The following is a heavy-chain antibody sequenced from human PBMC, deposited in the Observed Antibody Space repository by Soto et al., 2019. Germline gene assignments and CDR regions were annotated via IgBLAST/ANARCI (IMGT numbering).Heavy chain of an antibody. CDR1: GGTFSSYA. Sequence: SVKACCKASGGTFSSYAISWVRQAPGQGLEWMGGIIPILGTANYAQKFQGRVTITADESTSTAYMELSSLRSEDTAGYYCARGLMKYRVAGTGPFDYCG. CDR3: ARGLMKYRVAGTGPFDY. V-gene: IGHV1-69*13. J-gene: IGHJ4*01. D-gene: IGHD6-19*01. CDR2: IIPILGTA.